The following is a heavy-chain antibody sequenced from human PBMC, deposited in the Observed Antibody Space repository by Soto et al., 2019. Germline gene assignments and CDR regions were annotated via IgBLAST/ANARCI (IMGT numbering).Heavy chain of an antibody. CDR3: ARDRDYDSLTAEAENWFDP. CDR2: IYHSGST. Sequence: QVQLQESGPGLVKPSGTLSLTCAVSGGSISSSNWWSWVRQPPGKGLEWIGEIYHSGSTNDNPSLKRRVTISVAKSKNQFSLKLSSVTAADAAVYYCARDRDYDSLTAEAENWFDPWGQGTLVTVSS. D-gene: IGHD3-9*01. V-gene: IGHV4-4*02. CDR1: GGSISSSNW. J-gene: IGHJ5*02.